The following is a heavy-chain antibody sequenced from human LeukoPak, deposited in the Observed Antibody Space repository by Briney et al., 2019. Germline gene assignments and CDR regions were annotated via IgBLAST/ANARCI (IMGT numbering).Heavy chain of an antibody. CDR1: GGSISSYY. D-gene: IGHD2-2*01. CDR3: ARHMGYCSSTSCHRSLWAYYFDY. J-gene: IGHJ4*02. V-gene: IGHV4-59*08. CDR2: IYYSGST. Sequence: KPSETLSLTCTVSGGSISSYYWSWIRQPPGKGLEWIGYIYYSGSTNYNPSLKSRVTISVDTSKNQFSLKLSSVTAADTAVYYCARHMGYCSSTSCHRSLWAYYFDYWGQGTLVTVSS.